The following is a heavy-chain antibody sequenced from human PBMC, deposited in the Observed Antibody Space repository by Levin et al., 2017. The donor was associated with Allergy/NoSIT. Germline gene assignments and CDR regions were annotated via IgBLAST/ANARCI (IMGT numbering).Heavy chain of an antibody. CDR2: IYPGNSDI. D-gene: IGHD5-24*01. Sequence: HGESLKISCKASGYSFKNYWIGWVRQMPGKGLEWMGIIYPGNSDIRDSPSFQGQVTISADKSISTTYLQWSSLKASDTAMYYCARLYDGYAWYFELWGRGTLHTVSS. CDR3: ARLYDGYAWYFEL. V-gene: IGHV5-51*01. CDR1: GYSFKNYW. J-gene: IGHJ2*01.